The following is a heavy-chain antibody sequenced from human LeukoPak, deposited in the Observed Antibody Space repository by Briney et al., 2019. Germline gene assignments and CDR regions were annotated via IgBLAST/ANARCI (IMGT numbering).Heavy chain of an antibody. D-gene: IGHD2-2*01. CDR3: ARDPYQHLFDY. V-gene: IGHV3-21*01. CDR2: ISSSSSYI. Sequence: GGSLRLSCAASGFTFSSYAMSWVRQAPGKGLEWVSSISSSSSYIYYADSVKGRFTISRDNAKNSLYLQMNSLRAEDTAVYYCARDPYQHLFDYWGQGTLVTVSS. J-gene: IGHJ4*02. CDR1: GFTFSSYA.